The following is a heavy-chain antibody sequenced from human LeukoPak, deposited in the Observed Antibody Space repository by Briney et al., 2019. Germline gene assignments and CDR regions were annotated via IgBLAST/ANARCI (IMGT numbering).Heavy chain of an antibody. J-gene: IGHJ6*03. CDR2: ISYDGSNK. D-gene: IGHD6-6*01. CDR3: ARDHSSSRDYYYYYMDV. Sequence: PGGSLRLSCAASGFTFSSYAMHWVRQAPGKGLEWVAVISYDGSNKYYADSVEGRFTISRDNSKNTLYLQMNSLRAEDTAVYYCARDHSSSRDYYYYYMDVWGKGTTVTVSS. CDR1: GFTFSSYA. V-gene: IGHV3-30*04.